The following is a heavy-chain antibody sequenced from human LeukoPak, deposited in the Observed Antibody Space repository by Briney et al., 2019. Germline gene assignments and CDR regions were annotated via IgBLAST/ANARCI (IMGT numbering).Heavy chain of an antibody. CDR1: GGSFSGYY. CDR3: ARSGRTIDY. V-gene: IGHV4-34*01. CDR2: INHSENT. J-gene: IGHJ4*02. Sequence: SETLSLTCAVYGGSFSGYYWSWIRQPLGKGLEWIGEINHSENTDYNPSLKSRVTISVDTSKNQLSLKLSSVTAADTAVYYCARSGRTIDYWGQGTLVTVSS.